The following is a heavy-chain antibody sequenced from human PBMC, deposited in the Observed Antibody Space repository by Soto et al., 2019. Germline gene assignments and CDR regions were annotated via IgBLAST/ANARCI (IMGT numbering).Heavy chain of an antibody. D-gene: IGHD4-17*01. CDR2: IYHSGST. CDR1: GYSISSGYY. J-gene: IGHJ5*02. CDR3: ARGAATVTPGWFDP. Sequence: LSLTCAVSGYSISSGYYLGWIRQPPGKGLEWIASIYHSGSTYYNPSLKSRVTISVDTSKNQFSLKLSSVTAADTAVYYCARGAATVTPGWFDPWGQGTLVTVSS. V-gene: IGHV4-38-2*01.